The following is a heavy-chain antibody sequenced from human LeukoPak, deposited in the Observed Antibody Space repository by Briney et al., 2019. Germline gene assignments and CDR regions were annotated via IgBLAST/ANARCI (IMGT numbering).Heavy chain of an antibody. CDR3: AELGITMIGGV. J-gene: IGHJ6*04. Sequence: TGGSLRLSCEASGFTFNSYSMNWVRQAPGKGLEWVSSISSSGHYIYYADSLKGRFTISRDNAKNSLYLQMNSLRAEDTAVYYCAELGITMIGGVWGKGTTVTISS. CDR1: GFTFNSYS. CDR2: ISSSGHYI. V-gene: IGHV3-21*01. D-gene: IGHD3-10*02.